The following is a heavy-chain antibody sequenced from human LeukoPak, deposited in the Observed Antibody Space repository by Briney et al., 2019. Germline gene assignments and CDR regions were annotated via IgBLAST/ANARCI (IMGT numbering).Heavy chain of an antibody. CDR1: GGSISSSSYY. D-gene: IGHD3-22*01. Sequence: SETLSLTRTVSGGSISSSSYYWGWIRQPPGKGLEWIGSIYYSGSTNYNPSLKSRVTISVDTSKNQFSLKLNSVTAADTAVYYCARVSSTDYYNNRGWFDPWGQGTLVTVSS. J-gene: IGHJ5*02. CDR3: ARVSSTDYYNNRGWFDP. CDR2: IYYSGST. V-gene: IGHV4-39*07.